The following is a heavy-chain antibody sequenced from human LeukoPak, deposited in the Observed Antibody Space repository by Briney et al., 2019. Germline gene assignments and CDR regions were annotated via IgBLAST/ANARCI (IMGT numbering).Heavy chain of an antibody. V-gene: IGHV3-21*04. J-gene: IGHJ4*02. CDR2: ISSSSSYI. Sequence: PGGSLRLSCAASGFTFSRYSMNWVRQAPGKGLEWVSSISSSSSYIYYADSVKGRFTISRDNAKNSLYLQMNSLRAEDTAVYYCARGYSSGWAKTTEYYFDYWGQGTLVTVSS. CDR3: ARGYSSGWAKTTEYYFDY. CDR1: GFTFSRYS. D-gene: IGHD6-19*01.